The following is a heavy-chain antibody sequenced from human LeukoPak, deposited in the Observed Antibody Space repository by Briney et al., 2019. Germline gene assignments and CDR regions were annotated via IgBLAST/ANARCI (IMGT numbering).Heavy chain of an antibody. CDR3: ARDRRGMATIPFDY. D-gene: IGHD5-24*01. J-gene: IGHJ4*02. CDR2: IIPIFGTA. V-gene: IGHV1-69*05. Sequence: GASVKVSCKASGGTFSSYAISWVRQAPGQGLEWMGGIIPIFGTANYAQKFQGRVTITTDESTSTAYMELSSLRSEDTAVYYCARDRRGMATIPFDYWGQGTLVTVSS. CDR1: GGTFSSYA.